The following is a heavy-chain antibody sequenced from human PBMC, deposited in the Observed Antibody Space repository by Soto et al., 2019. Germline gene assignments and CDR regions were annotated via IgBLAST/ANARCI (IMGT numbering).Heavy chain of an antibody. CDR3: ARDYSIVGINMIVPGSI. D-gene: IGHD3-22*01. V-gene: IGHV3-30-3*01. Sequence: GGSLRLSCAASGFTFSSYAMHWVRQAPGKGLEWVAVISYDGSNKYYADSVKGRFTISRDNSKNTLYLQMNSLRAEDTAVYYCARDYSIVGINMIVPGSIWGQGTMVTVSS. CDR2: ISYDGSNK. J-gene: IGHJ3*02. CDR1: GFTFSSYA.